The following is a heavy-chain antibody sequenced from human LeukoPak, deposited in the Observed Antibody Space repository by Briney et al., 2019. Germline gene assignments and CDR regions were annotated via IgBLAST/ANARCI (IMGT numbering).Heavy chain of an antibody. Sequence: PSETLSLTCTVSGDSINTGDYRWDWIRQPPEKGLEWIGSFYHDGTTYYNPSLNSRLTISFDISKSQFSLKLTSVTAADSAVYYCARRHQHGTRRFDPWGQGILVTVSS. J-gene: IGHJ5*02. CDR2: FYHDGTT. D-gene: IGHD2-2*01. CDR3: ARRHQHGTRRFDP. CDR1: GDSINTGDYR. V-gene: IGHV4-39*01.